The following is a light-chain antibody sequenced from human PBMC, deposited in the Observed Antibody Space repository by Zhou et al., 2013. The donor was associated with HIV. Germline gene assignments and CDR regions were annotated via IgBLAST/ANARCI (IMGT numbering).Light chain of an antibody. J-gene: IGKJ2*01. CDR1: QSVTSTY. V-gene: IGKV3-20*01. CDR3: QLSGSSPYT. CDR2: GAS. Sequence: IVLTQSPGTLSLSPGERATLSCRASQSVTSTYLAWYQQKPGQAPRLLIYGASSRAPGIPDRFSGSGSGTDFTLTISRLEPEDFAVYYCQLSGSSPYTFGQGTKLEIK.